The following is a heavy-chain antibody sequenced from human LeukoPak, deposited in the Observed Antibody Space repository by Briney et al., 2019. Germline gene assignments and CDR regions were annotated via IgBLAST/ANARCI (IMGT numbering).Heavy chain of an antibody. CDR3: ARVAGSYTTFYFDY. CDR2: ISHSGST. D-gene: IGHD1-26*01. CDR1: DYSISSGYY. J-gene: IGHJ4*02. Sequence: SETLSLTCTVSDYSISSGYYWGWIRQPPGKGLEWTGSISHSGSTYYNPSLKSRVTISVDTSKNQFSLKLSSVTAADTAVYYCARVAGSYTTFYFDYWGQGTLVTVSS. V-gene: IGHV4-38-2*02.